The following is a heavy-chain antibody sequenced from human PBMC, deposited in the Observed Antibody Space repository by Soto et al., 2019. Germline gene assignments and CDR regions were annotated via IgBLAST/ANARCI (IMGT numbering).Heavy chain of an antibody. CDR2: INPNSGGT. J-gene: IGHJ3*02. CDR3: ARDGVSSSDAFDI. Sequence: ASVKVSCKASGYTFTGYYMHWVRQAPGQGLEWMGWINPNSGGTNYAQKFQGRVTMTRDTSISTAYMELSRLRSDDTAAYYCARDGVSSSDAFDIWGQGTMVTVSS. CDR1: GYTFTGYY. D-gene: IGHD6-6*01. V-gene: IGHV1-2*02.